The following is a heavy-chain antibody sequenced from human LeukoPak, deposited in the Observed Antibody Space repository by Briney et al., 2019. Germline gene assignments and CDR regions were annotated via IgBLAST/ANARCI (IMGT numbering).Heavy chain of an antibody. Sequence: PSETLSLTCTVSGGSISSGSYYWSWIRQPAGKGLEWIGRIYTSDSTYYNPSLKSRVTISIDTSKNQFSLKLSSVTAADTAVYYCARERVGGGGYYFDSWGQGTLVTVSS. CDR3: ARERVGGGGYYFDS. CDR2: IYTSDST. V-gene: IGHV4-61*02. CDR1: GGSISSGSYY. J-gene: IGHJ4*02. D-gene: IGHD1-26*01.